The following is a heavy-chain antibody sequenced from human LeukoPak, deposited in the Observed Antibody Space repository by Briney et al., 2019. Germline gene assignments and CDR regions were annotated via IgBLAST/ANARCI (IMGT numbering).Heavy chain of an antibody. J-gene: IGHJ4*02. Sequence: ASVKVSCKASGYTFTSYYMHWVRQAPGQGLEWMGIINPSGGSTSYAQKFQGRVTMTRDTSTSTVYMEVSSLRSEDTAVYYCARATPIHSYCVSGTWRSFDYWGRGTLVTVSS. CDR3: ARATPIHSYCVSGTWRSFDY. CDR1: GYTFTSYY. V-gene: IGHV1-46*01. D-gene: IGHD3-10*01. CDR2: INPSGGST.